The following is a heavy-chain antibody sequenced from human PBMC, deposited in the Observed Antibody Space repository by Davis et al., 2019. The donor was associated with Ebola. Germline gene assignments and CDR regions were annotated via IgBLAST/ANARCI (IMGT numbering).Heavy chain of an antibody. Sequence: GESLKISCAASGFTFSSYAMHWVRQAPGKGLEWVSVISYDGSKKYYADSVKGRFTISRDDSKNTVHLQMNSLRGDDTAVYYCARGDIDYWGQGTLVTVSS. CDR1: GFTFSSYA. D-gene: IGHD2-21*01. CDR3: ARGDIDY. V-gene: IGHV3-30*14. CDR2: ISYDGSKK. J-gene: IGHJ4*02.